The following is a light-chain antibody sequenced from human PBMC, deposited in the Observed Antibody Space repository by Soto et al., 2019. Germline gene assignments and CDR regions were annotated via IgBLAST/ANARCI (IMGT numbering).Light chain of an antibody. CDR1: SSDVGTYNY. V-gene: IGLV2-14*01. J-gene: IGLJ3*02. CDR3: CSYTSSSTWV. CDR2: EVS. Sequence: QSVLTQPASVSGSPGQSITISCTGTSSDVGTYNYVSWYQQHPGKAPKLMIYEVSNRPSGVSNRFSGSKSDNTASLTISGLQAEDEADYYCCSYTSSSTWVFGGGTKVTVL.